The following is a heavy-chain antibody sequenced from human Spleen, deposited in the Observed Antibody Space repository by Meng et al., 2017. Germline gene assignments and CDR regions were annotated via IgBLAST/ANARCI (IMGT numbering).Heavy chain of an antibody. CDR2: IYPGDSDT. D-gene: IGHD2-8*01. V-gene: IGHV5-51*01. CDR1: GYSFSNNW. Sequence: GESLKISCKGSGYSFSNNWIAWVRQMPGKGLECMGVIYPGDSDTRYSPSFQGQVTISADKSITTAYLQWSSLKASDTAMYYCARHPHTSRVGLRCAFDIWGQGTMVTVSS. CDR3: ARHPHTSRVGLRCAFDI. J-gene: IGHJ3*02.